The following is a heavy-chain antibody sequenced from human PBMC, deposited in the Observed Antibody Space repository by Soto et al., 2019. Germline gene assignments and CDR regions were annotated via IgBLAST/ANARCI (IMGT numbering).Heavy chain of an antibody. CDR2: INTYNGNT. Sequence: QVKLVQSGAEVKNPGASVKVSCKASGYTFTRYGIGWARQAPGQGLEWMGWINTYNGNTNNAQNVQGRVTLTTDTSTSPAYMEPMSLRSNDTAIYYCARVDVYVTPSPQDVWGQGTTVIVSS. V-gene: IGHV1-18*01. CDR3: ARVDVYVTPSPQDV. D-gene: IGHD3-16*01. J-gene: IGHJ6*02. CDR1: GYTFTRYG.